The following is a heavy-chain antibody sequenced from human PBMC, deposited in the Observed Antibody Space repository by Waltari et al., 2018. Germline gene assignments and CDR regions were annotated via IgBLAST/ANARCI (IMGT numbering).Heavy chain of an antibody. D-gene: IGHD3-22*01. Sequence: QLQLQESGSGLVKPSQTLSLTCAVSGGSISSGGYSWSWIRQPPGKGLEWIGYIYHSGSTYYNPYLKSRVTISVDRSKNQCSLKLSSVTAADTAVYYCARGTYDYDSSGHDDAFDIWGQGTMVTVSS. CDR3: ARGTYDYDSSGHDDAFDI. V-gene: IGHV4-30-2*01. J-gene: IGHJ3*02. CDR2: IYHSGST. CDR1: GGSISSGGYS.